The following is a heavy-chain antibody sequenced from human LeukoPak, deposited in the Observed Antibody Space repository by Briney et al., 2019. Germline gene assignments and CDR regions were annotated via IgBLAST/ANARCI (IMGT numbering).Heavy chain of an antibody. CDR1: GFNVSNNY. CDR3: ARRGGGGRSFDY. CDR2: IYSSGST. Sequence: GGSLRLSCAASGFNVSNNYMTWVRQAPGKGLEWVSLIYSSGSTYYADSVKGRSTISRDNSKNTLYLQVNSLRAEDTAVYYCARRGGGGRSFDYWGQGTLVTVSS. V-gene: IGHV3-53*01. J-gene: IGHJ4*02. D-gene: IGHD2-15*01.